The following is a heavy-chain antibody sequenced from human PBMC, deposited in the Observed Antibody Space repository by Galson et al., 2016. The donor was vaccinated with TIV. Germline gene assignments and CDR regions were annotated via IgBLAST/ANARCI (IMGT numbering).Heavy chain of an antibody. CDR3: ARVPFLGATGQLGY. J-gene: IGHJ4*02. D-gene: IGHD1-1*01. CDR1: GYTFTSYG. Sequence: SVKVSCKASGYTFTSYGIIWVRQAPGQGLEWMGWISTYNGNTDYAQKFQGRVTMTTDTSTTPAYMEVKSLSSDDTAVYYCARVPFLGATGQLGYWGQGTLVTVSS. V-gene: IGHV1-18*01. CDR2: ISTYNGNT.